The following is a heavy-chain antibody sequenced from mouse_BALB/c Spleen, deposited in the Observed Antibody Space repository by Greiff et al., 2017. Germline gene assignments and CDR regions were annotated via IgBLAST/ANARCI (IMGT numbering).Heavy chain of an antibody. V-gene: IGHV5-9-4*01. D-gene: IGHD4-1*01. CDR3: AINWHYAMDY. J-gene: IGHJ4*01. Sequence: EVQGVESGGGLVKPGGSLKLSCAASGFTFSSYAMSWVRQSPEKRLEWVAEISSGGSYTYYPDTVTGRFTISRDNAKNTLYLEMSSLRSEDTAMYYCAINWHYAMDYWGQGTSVTVSS. CDR1: GFTFSSYA. CDR2: ISSGGSYT.